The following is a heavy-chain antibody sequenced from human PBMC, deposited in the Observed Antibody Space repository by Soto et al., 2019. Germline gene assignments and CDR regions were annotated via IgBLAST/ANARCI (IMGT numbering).Heavy chain of an antibody. V-gene: IGHV4-30-2*01. D-gene: IGHD2-15*01. CDR2: IYSGTT. CDR3: AREDSGAFFDF. Sequence: SVTLSLTCAVSGGSIISGGYSWSWIRQPPGKGLEWIGYIYSGTTHYNPSLESRVTIAMDRSKNQVSLSLKSVTAADTAVYYCAREDSGAFFDFWGQGTMVTVS. J-gene: IGHJ4*02. CDR1: GGSIISGGYS.